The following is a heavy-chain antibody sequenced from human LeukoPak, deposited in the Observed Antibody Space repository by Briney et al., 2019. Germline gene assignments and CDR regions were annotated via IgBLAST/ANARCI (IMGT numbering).Heavy chain of an antibody. D-gene: IGHD2-15*01. V-gene: IGHV5-51*01. Sequence: GESLKISCKASGYTFTNYWIGWVRQMPGKGLEWMGIIYPGDSDTRYSPSFQGQVSFSADRSINTAYLQWSSLRASGTAMYYCARPKTETGYDAFDIWGQGTMVTVSS. CDR1: GYTFTNYW. J-gene: IGHJ3*02. CDR3: ARPKTETGYDAFDI. CDR2: IYPGDSDT.